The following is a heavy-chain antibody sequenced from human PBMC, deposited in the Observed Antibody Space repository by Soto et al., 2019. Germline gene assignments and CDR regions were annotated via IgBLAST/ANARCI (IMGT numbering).Heavy chain of an antibody. Sequence: GGSLRLSCTASGFTFDSYSMDWVRQAPGKGLEWVSYINSGGTSMFYADSVKGRFTISRDNGRNLLYLHLNNLRAEDTAVYYCARDFATSFDPWGQGTLVTVSS. D-gene: IGHD3-3*01. CDR3: ARDFATSFDP. V-gene: IGHV3-48*01. CDR2: INSGGTSM. CDR1: GFTFDSYS. J-gene: IGHJ5*02.